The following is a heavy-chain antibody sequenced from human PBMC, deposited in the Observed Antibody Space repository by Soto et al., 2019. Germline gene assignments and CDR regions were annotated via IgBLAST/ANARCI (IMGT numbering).Heavy chain of an antibody. D-gene: IGHD2-8*02. Sequence: EVQLWESGGGLVQPGGSLRLSCAASGFTFSNYALTWVRQSPGKGLEWVSTSGGGGGTTYYADSVKGRFTISRDNSKNTLSLQMSSLRVEDTATYYCARDWTGNTCPCLDVWGQGTTVSVSS. CDR3: ARDWTGNTCPCLDV. CDR1: GFTFSNYA. CDR2: SGGGGGTT. J-gene: IGHJ6*02. V-gene: IGHV3-23*01.